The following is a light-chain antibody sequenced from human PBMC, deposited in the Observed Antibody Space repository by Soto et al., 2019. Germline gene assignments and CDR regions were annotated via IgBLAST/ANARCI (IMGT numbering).Light chain of an antibody. CDR2: GAS. CDR1: QSVNRN. Sequence: EIVMTQSPATLSVSPGERATLPCRASQSVNRNLAWYQQKPGQAPRLLIYGASTMATGPPARFSGSGSETESTLTISSLQSEDFAVSYCQQHNTWPLTFGGGTKVEIK. V-gene: IGKV3-15*01. J-gene: IGKJ4*01. CDR3: QQHNTWPLT.